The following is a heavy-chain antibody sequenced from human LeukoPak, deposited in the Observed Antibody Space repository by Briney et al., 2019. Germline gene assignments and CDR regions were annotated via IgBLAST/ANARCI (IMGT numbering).Heavy chain of an antibody. V-gene: IGHV1-18*01. D-gene: IGHD2-8*02. J-gene: IGHJ4*02. Sequence: ASVEVSCKASGYTFTSYGISWVRQAPGQGLEWMGWISAYNGNTNYAQKLQGRVTMTTDTSTSTAYMELRSLRSDDTAVYYCARDPEPIVLVVPDPLDYWGQGTLVTVSS. CDR1: GYTFTSYG. CDR3: ARDPEPIVLVVPDPLDY. CDR2: ISAYNGNT.